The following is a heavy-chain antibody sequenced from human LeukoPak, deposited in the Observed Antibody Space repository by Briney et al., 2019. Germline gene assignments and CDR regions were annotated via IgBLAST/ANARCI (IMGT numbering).Heavy chain of an antibody. D-gene: IGHD6-19*01. V-gene: IGHV1-2*02. J-gene: IGHJ4*02. CDR2: INPNSGGT. CDR1: GYTFTGYY. Sequence: ASVKVSCKASGYTFTGYYMHWVRQAPGQGLEWMGWINPNSGGTNYAQKFQGRVTITADESTSTAYMELSSLRSEDTAVYYCARDVPYSSGWQPHPLTYFDYWGQGTLVTVSS. CDR3: ARDVPYSSGWQPHPLTYFDY.